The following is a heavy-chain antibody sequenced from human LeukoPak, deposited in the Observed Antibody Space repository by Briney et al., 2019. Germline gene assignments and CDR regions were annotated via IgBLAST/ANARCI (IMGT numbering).Heavy chain of an antibody. CDR3: AKDYSGNYYKGFDY. D-gene: IGHD1-26*01. CDR1: GFTFSSYG. CDR2: IWYGGSNK. Sequence: GRSLKLSCAASGFTFSSYGMHWVRQAPGKGLEWGAVIWYGGSNKYYADSVKGRFTISRDNSKNTLYLQMNSLRPEDTAVYYCAKDYSGNYYKGFDYWGQGTLVTVSS. J-gene: IGHJ4*02. V-gene: IGHV3-30*18.